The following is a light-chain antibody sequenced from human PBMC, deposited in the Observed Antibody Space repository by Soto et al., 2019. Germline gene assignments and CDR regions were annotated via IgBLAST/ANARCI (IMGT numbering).Light chain of an antibody. CDR1: QDIRNY. V-gene: IGKV1-33*01. CDR2: DAS. Sequence: DIQMTQSPSPLSASVGDRVTITCQARQDIRNYLNWYQKKPGKAPKLLIYDASSLETGVPSRFSGSGSGTDCTFTISDLKPEDFATYYCQQDADPFTFGPGT. CDR3: QQDADPFT. J-gene: IGKJ3*01.